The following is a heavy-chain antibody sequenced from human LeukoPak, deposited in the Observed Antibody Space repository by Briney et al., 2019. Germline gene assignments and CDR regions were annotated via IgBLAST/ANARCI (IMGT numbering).Heavy chain of an antibody. CDR3: TRDSVWIAAAGTNLDY. CDR1: GFTFSSYA. CDR2: IRSKAYGGTT. J-gene: IGHJ4*02. D-gene: IGHD6-13*01. Sequence: PGGSLRLSCAASGFTFSSYAMSWDRQAPGKGLEWVGFIRSKAYGGTTEYAASVKGRFTISRDDSKSIAYLQMNSLKTEDTAVYYCTRDSVWIAAAGTNLDYWGQGTLVTVSS. V-gene: IGHV3-49*04.